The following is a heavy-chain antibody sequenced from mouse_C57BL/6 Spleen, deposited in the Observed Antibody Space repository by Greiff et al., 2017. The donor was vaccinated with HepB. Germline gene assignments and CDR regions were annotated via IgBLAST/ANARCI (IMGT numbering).Heavy chain of an antibody. Sequence: QVQLQQSGAELVKPGASVKLSCKASGYTFTSYWMQWVKQRPGQGLEWIGEIDPSDSYTNYNQKIKGKATLTVDTSSSTAYMQLSSLTSEDSAVYYCARLGNYGLYYFDYWGQGTTLTVSS. CDR1: GYTFTSYW. CDR2: IDPSDSYT. V-gene: IGHV1-50*01. D-gene: IGHD2-1*01. CDR3: ARLGNYGLYYFDY. J-gene: IGHJ2*01.